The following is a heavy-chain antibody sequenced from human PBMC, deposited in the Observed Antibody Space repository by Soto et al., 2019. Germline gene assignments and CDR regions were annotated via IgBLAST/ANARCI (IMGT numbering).Heavy chain of an antibody. D-gene: IGHD4-17*01. CDR3: ARDLDYGGNSRSNWFDP. CDR2: INPSGGST. V-gene: IGHV1-46*01. Sequence: ASVKVSCKASGYTFTSYYMHWVRQAPGQGLEWMGIINPSGGSTSYAQKFQGRVTMTRDTSTSTVYMELSSPRSEDTAVYYCARDLDYGGNSRSNWFDPWGQGTLVTVSS. CDR1: GYTFTSYY. J-gene: IGHJ5*02.